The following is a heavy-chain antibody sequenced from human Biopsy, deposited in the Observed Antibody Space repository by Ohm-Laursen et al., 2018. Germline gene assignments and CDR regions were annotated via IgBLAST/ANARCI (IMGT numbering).Heavy chain of an antibody. CDR1: GLSINGGRYY. CDR2: IFYSATT. V-gene: IGHV4-31*03. CDR3: ARATNSTGWPYYYFYGMDV. D-gene: IGHD2/OR15-2a*01. Sequence: SQTLSLPCTVSGLSINGGRYYWNWIRHHPGKGLGWIGNIFYSATTYYNPSLKSRVTLSVDTSKNQFSPRLNSVTAADTAVYYCARATNSTGWPYYYFYGMDVWGQGTTVTVSS. J-gene: IGHJ6*02.